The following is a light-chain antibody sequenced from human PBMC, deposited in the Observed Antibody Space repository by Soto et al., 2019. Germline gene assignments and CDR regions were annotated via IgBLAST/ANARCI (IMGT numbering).Light chain of an antibody. Sequence: DIQMTQSPSTLSASVGDRVTITCRARQSISIWLAWYQQKPGKAPKLLIYDASILESGVPSRFSGSGSGTEFTLTISSLQPDDFATYYCHQYDSYPRTFGQGTKWIS. CDR2: DAS. CDR1: QSISIW. J-gene: IGKJ1*01. V-gene: IGKV1-5*01. CDR3: HQYDSYPRT.